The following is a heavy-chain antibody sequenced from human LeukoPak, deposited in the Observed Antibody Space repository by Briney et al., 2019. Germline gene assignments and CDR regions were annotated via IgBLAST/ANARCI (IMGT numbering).Heavy chain of an antibody. J-gene: IGHJ4*02. CDR3: ASGGTGARKYYSDPFHY. Sequence: GGSLRLSCAASGFIVSSNYMSWVRQAPGKGLEWVSIMYSTGSTYYADSVRGRFTISRDSSKNTVSLQMNSLRVEDTAVYYCASGGTGARKYYSDPFHYWGQGTLVTVSS. CDR1: GFIVSSNY. V-gene: IGHV3-53*01. D-gene: IGHD3-10*01. CDR2: MYSTGST.